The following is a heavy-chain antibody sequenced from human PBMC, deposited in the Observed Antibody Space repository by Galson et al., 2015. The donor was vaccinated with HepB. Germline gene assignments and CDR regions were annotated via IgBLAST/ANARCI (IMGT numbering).Heavy chain of an antibody. CDR1: GYSFTSYW. V-gene: IGHV5-51*03. Sequence: QSGAEVKKPGESLKISCKGSGYSFTSYWIGWVRQMPGKGLEWMGIIYPGDSDTRYSPSFQGQVTISADKSISTAYLQWSSLEASDTAMYYCARIPSRYCSGGSCYRPKWLDYWGQGTLVTVSS. CDR2: IYPGDSDT. J-gene: IGHJ4*02. CDR3: ARIPSRYCSGGSCYRPKWLDY. D-gene: IGHD2-15*01.